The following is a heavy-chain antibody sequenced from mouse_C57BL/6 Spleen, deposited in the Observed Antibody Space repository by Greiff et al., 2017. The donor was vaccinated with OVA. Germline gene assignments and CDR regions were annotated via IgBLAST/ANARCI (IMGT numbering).Heavy chain of an antibody. Sequence: EVMLVESGGGLVKPGGSLKLSCAASGFTFSDYGMHWVRQAPEKGLEWVAYISSGSSTIYYADTVKGRFTISRDNAKNTLFLQMTSLRSEDTAMYYCARQQDYYGSLWYFDVWGTGTTVTVSS. CDR1: GFTFSDYG. CDR3: ARQQDYYGSLWYFDV. J-gene: IGHJ1*03. CDR2: ISSGSSTI. V-gene: IGHV5-17*01. D-gene: IGHD1-1*01.